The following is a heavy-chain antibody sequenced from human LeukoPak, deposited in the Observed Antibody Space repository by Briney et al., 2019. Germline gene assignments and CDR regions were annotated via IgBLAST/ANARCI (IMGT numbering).Heavy chain of an antibody. CDR1: GYSFTSYW. Sequence: GESLKISCKGSGYSFTSYWIGWVRQMPGKGLEWMGIIYPGDSDSRCSPSFQGQVTMSADKSINTAYLQWTTLKASDTATYYCARTANNRVFDYWGQGTLVTVSS. V-gene: IGHV5-51*01. D-gene: IGHD1-14*01. J-gene: IGHJ4*02. CDR2: IYPGDSDS. CDR3: ARTANNRVFDY.